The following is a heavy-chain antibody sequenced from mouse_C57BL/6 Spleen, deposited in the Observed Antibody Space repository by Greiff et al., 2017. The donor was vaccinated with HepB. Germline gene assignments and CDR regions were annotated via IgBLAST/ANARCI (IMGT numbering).Heavy chain of an antibody. Sequence: VQLQQSGPELVKPGASVKISCKASGYAFSSSWMNWVKQRPGKGLEWIGRIYPGDGDTNYNGKFKGKATLTADKSSSTAYMQLSSLTSEDSAVYFCARFLSITTPSAYWGQGTLVTVSA. D-gene: IGHD1-1*01. CDR3: ARFLSITTPSAY. CDR2: IYPGDGDT. CDR1: GYAFSSSW. J-gene: IGHJ3*01. V-gene: IGHV1-82*01.